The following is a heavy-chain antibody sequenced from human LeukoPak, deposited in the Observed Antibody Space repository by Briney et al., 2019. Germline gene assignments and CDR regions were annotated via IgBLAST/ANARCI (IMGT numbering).Heavy chain of an antibody. CDR2: ISYDGGNK. Sequence: GGSLRLSCAASGFTFSSYAMHWVRQAPGKGLERVAAISYDGGNKAYADSVKGRFTISRDKSKNTLYLQMNSLRAEDTAVYYCARGALTIAVAGGPSYFDYWGQGTLVTVSS. CDR1: GFTFSSYA. D-gene: IGHD6-19*01. CDR3: ARGALTIAVAGGPSYFDY. J-gene: IGHJ4*02. V-gene: IGHV3-30-3*01.